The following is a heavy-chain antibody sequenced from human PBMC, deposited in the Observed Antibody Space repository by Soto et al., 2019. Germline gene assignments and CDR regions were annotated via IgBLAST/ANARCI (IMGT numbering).Heavy chain of an antibody. D-gene: IGHD1-1*01. V-gene: IGHV3-23*01. CDR3: TRWNGYGDL. CDR2: VSGGSGVT. Sequence: EMQLLESGGGLVQPGGSLRLSWVVSGFSFSTYGVTWVLQAPGKGLEWVCGVSGGSGVTHYTDSVKGRFTISGDDSKNTVYLQMHSLRGEDTAVYYCTRWNGYGDLWGQGTLVTVSS. J-gene: IGHJ5*02. CDR1: GFSFSTYG.